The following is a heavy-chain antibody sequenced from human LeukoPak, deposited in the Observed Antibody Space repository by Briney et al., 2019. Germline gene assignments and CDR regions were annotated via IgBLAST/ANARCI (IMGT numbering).Heavy chain of an antibody. J-gene: IGHJ6*02. CDR2: ISGSGGST. D-gene: IGHD3-10*01. CDR1: GFTFSSYA. CDR3: AREGWPTMVRGVIIRYGMDV. Sequence: GGSLRLSCAASGFTFSSYAMSWVRQAPGKGLEWVSGISGSGGSTYYADSVKGRFTISRDNSKNTLYLQVNSLRAEDTAVYYCAREGWPTMVRGVIIRYGMDVWGQGTTVTVSS. V-gene: IGHV3-23*01.